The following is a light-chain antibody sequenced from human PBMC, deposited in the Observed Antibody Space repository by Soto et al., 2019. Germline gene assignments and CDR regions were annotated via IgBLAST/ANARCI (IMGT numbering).Light chain of an antibody. CDR2: GAS. J-gene: IGKJ2*01. CDR3: QQYGSSPSYT. CDR1: QSVSSRY. Sequence: EIVLTQSPGTLSLSPGERATLSCRASQSVSSRYLAWYQQKPGQAPRLLMYGASSRATGIPDRFSGSGSRTDFTLSISRLEPEDFAVYYCQQYGSSPSYTFGQGTKLEIK. V-gene: IGKV3-20*01.